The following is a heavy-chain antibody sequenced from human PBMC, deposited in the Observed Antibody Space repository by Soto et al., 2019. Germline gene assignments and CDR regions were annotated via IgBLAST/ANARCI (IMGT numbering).Heavy chain of an antibody. V-gene: IGHV4-30-4*01. CDR3: ARGSKGGYYYGMDV. J-gene: IGHJ6*02. CDR2: TYYSGST. Sequence: SETLSLTCTVSGGSISSDDYYWTWIRQPPGKGLEWIGYTYYSGSTYYNPSLKSRVTISVDTSKNQFSLKLSSVTAADTAVYYCARGSKGGYYYGMDVWGQGTTVT. D-gene: IGHD3-16*01. CDR1: GGSISSDDYY.